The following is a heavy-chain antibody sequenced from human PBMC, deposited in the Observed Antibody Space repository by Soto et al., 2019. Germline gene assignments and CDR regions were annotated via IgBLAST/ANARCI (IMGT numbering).Heavy chain of an antibody. J-gene: IGHJ3*02. V-gene: IGHV3-30*18. D-gene: IGHD1-26*01. CDR1: GFTFRSYG. CDR3: AKGGVGSTSNAFDI. Sequence: GGSLRLSCAASGFTFRSYGMHWVRQAPAKGLEWVAVISYDGSNKYYADSVKGRFTISRDNSKNTLYLQMNSLRAEDTAVYYCAKGGVGSTSNAFDIWGQGTMVTVSS. CDR2: ISYDGSNK.